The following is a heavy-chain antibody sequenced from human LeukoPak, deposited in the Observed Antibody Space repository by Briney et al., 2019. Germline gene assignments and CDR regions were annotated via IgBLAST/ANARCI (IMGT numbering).Heavy chain of an antibody. CDR3: AKARMVYDY. J-gene: IGHJ4*02. Sequence: GGSLRLSCAASGFTFSSHAMSWVRQAPGKGLEWVSAISDSGGKTYYADSVKGRFTISRDNSKNTLYLQSNSLRAEDTAVYYCAKARMVYDYWGQGTLVTVSS. CDR1: GFTFSSHA. V-gene: IGHV3-23*01. CDR2: ISDSGGKT. D-gene: IGHD3-10*01.